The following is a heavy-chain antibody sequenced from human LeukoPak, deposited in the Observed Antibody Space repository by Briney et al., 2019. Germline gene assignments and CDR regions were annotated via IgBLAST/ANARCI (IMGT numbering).Heavy chain of an antibody. D-gene: IGHD2-15*01. V-gene: IGHV1-46*01. CDR2: INPGGDSV. Sequence: ASVKVSCKASGYTFTSYAMNWVRQAPGQGLEWMGRINPGGDSVNYAQKFQDRVTMTRDTFTDTVYLELSSLRSEDTAIYYCARRMADGGTNHWGQGTLVTVSS. CDR3: ARRMADGGTNH. J-gene: IGHJ5*02. CDR1: GYTFTSYA.